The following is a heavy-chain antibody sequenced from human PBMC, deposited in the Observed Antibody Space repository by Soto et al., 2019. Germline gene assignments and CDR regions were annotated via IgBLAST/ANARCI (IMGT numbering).Heavy chain of an antibody. CDR3: ARAYCGGDCYPEEEYFDY. D-gene: IGHD2-21*02. CDR2: IIPIFGTA. J-gene: IGHJ4*02. Sequence: QVQLVQSGAEVKKPGSSVKVSCKASGGTFSSYAISWVRQAPGQGLEWMGGIIPIFGTANYAQKFQGRVTITADESTSTAYLELSSLRSEDTAVYYCARAYCGGDCYPEEEYFDYWGQGTLVSVSS. V-gene: IGHV1-69*01. CDR1: GGTFSSYA.